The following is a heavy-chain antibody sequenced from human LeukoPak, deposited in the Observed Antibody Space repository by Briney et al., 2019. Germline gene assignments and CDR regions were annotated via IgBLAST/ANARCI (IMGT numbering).Heavy chain of an antibody. J-gene: IGHJ4*02. CDR1: GGSVSSGGFY. CDR3: ARGIVGVTYFDE. D-gene: IGHD1-26*01. V-gene: IGHV4-61*03. CDR2: IYYSGST. Sequence: PSETLSLTCSVSGGSVSSGGFYRTWIRQPPGRGLGWIGYIYYSGSTEYNPSLKSRVTISVDTSKNHFSLILNSVTAADTAVYYCARGIVGVTYFDEWGQGMLVTVSS.